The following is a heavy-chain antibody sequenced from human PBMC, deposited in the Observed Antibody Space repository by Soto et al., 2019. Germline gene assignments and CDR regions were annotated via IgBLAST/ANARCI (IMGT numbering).Heavy chain of an antibody. V-gene: IGHV3-9*01. CDR2: ISWNSGSI. CDR3: AKDAARDAFDI. J-gene: IGHJ3*02. D-gene: IGHD6-6*01. CDR1: GFTFDDYA. Sequence: GGSLRLSCAASGFTFDDYAMHWVRQAPGKGLAWVSGISWNSGSIGYADSVKGRFTISRDNAKNSLYLQMNSLRAEDTSMYYCAKDAARDAFDIWGQGTMVTVSS.